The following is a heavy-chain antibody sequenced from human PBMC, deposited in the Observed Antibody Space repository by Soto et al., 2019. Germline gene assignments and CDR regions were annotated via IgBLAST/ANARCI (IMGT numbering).Heavy chain of an antibody. CDR1: GFTFSSYG. Sequence: GGSLRLSCAASGFTFSSYGMHWVRQAPGKGLEWVAVIWYDGSNKYYADSVKGRFTISRDNSKNTLYLQMNSLRAEDTAVYYYASQRGHDYGDFTPYYYYGMDLWGQGTTVTVSS. J-gene: IGHJ6*02. V-gene: IGHV3-33*01. D-gene: IGHD4-17*01. CDR2: IWYDGSNK. CDR3: ASQRGHDYGDFTPYYYYGMDL.